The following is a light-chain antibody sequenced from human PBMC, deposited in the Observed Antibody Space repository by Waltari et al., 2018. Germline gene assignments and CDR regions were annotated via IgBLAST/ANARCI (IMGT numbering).Light chain of an antibody. CDR3: QQDYNYPFT. J-gene: IGKJ3*01. CDR1: QGIGNN. CDR2: RPS. Sequence: DIQMTQSPSSLSASVGDTVTITCQASQGIGNNLNWYQQKPGKAPKLLFYRPSSLQSGIPSRFSGSGSGTDFTLTITSLQPEDFATYYCQQDYNYPFTFGPGTKLDI. V-gene: IGKV1-NL1*01.